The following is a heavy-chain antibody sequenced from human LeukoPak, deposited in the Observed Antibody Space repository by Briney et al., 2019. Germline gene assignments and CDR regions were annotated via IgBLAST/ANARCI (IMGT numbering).Heavy chain of an antibody. CDR3: ARGNILTGYCFDF. J-gene: IGHJ4*02. CDR2: IHYTGAT. Sequence: SKTLSLTCAVYGGSITGYYWSWIRQTPGRGLEWVGEIHYTGATSYNPSLKSRATISTDTSKNQFSLRLSSVTAADTAVYYCARGNILTGYCFDFWGQGALVTVSS. V-gene: IGHV4-34*01. CDR1: GGSITGYY. D-gene: IGHD3-9*01.